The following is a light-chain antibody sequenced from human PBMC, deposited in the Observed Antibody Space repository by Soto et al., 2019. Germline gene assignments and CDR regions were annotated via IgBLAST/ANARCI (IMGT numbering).Light chain of an antibody. CDR1: QSLLHSNGYNY. J-gene: IGKJ1*01. Sequence: DIVMTQSPLSLPVTPGEPASISCRSSQSLLHSNGYNYLDWYLQKPGQSPQLLIYLGSNRASGVPDRFSGSGSVTDFTLKISRVEAEDVGFYYCMQGLHAPLTFGQGTKVDIK. V-gene: IGKV2-28*01. CDR3: MQGLHAPLT. CDR2: LGS.